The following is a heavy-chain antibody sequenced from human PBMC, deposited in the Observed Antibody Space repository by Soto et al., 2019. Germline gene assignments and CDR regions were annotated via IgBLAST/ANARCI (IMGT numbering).Heavy chain of an antibody. J-gene: IGHJ4*02. CDR2: ITYDGSNQ. V-gene: IGHV3-30-3*01. D-gene: IGHD1-26*01. Sequence: GGSLRLSCAASGFIFRSYTMHWVRQAPGKGLEWMGVITYDGSNQYYADSVKGRFTISRDNSRNTLYLHMDSLRPDDTAVYYCARAPSGSYPEFDYWGQGALVTVSS. CDR1: GFIFRSYT. CDR3: ARAPSGSYPEFDY.